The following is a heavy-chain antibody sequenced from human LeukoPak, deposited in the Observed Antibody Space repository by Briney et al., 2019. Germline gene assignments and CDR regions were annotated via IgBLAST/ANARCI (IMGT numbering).Heavy chain of an antibody. CDR1: GFTFSIYW. CDR2: IKEDGSEK. Sequence: GGSLRLSCAASGFTFSIYWMSWVRQAPGKGLEWVANIKEDGSEKYYVDSVKGRSTISRDNAKNSLYLQMNSLRAEDTAVYYCARDAAVAGLFDPWGQGTLVTVSS. V-gene: IGHV3-7*03. J-gene: IGHJ5*02. D-gene: IGHD6-19*01. CDR3: ARDAAVAGLFDP.